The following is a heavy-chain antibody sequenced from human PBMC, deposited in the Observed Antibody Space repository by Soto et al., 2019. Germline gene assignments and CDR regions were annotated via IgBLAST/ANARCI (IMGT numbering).Heavy chain of an antibody. CDR2: IYPGDSDT. V-gene: IGHV5-51*01. D-gene: IGHD2-8*01. J-gene: IGHJ5*02. CDR3: ARLPTPPPRGAILYYWCMLLGWLDP. CDR1: GYSFTSYW. Sequence: GESLKISCKGSGYSFTSYWIGWVRQMPGKGLEWMGIIYPGDSDTRYSPSFQGQVTISADKSISTAYLQWSSLKASDTAMYYCARLPTPPPRGAILYYWCMLLGWLDPWGQGTLVTVYS.